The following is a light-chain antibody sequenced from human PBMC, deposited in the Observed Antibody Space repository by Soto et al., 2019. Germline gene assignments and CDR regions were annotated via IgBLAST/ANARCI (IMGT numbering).Light chain of an antibody. V-gene: IGKV3-15*01. CDR2: GAS. J-gene: IGKJ1*01. CDR1: QSVSRN. Sequence: EIVMTQSPATLSVSPGERATLSCRASQSVSRNLAWYQQKPGQAPRLLIYGASTRVTGIPARFSGSGSGTEFTLTICSLQSEDFAVYYCHQYNNWPPTFGRGTKVEIK. CDR3: HQYNNWPPT.